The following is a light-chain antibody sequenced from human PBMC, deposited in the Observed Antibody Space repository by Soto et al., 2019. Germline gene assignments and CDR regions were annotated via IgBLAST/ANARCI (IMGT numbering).Light chain of an antibody. Sequence: EIVVTQSPATLSLSPGERATLSCRASQSVSSYLAWYQQKPGQAPRLLIYDASTRATGIPAWFSGSGSGTAFTLTISRAETEGFAVQYFHQHSKWPPWTLGHGTKLELQ. V-gene: IGKV3-11*01. J-gene: IGKJ1*01. CDR3: HQHSKWPPWT. CDR1: QSVSSY. CDR2: DAS.